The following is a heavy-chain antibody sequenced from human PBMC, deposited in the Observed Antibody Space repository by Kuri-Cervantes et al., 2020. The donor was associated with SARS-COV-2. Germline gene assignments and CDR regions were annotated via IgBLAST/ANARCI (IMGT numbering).Heavy chain of an antibody. Sequence: GESLEISCEGSGYSFLDYWIGWVRQLPGKGLEWMGIIFPVDSDTKYSPSFHGQVTISVDKSIPNAYLQWSSLKASDTAMYYCARHSYSSSLYYYYGMDVWGQGTTVTVSS. D-gene: IGHD6-13*01. CDR2: IFPVDSDT. CDR1: GYSFLDYW. V-gene: IGHV5-51*01. CDR3: ARHSYSSSLYYYYGMDV. J-gene: IGHJ6*02.